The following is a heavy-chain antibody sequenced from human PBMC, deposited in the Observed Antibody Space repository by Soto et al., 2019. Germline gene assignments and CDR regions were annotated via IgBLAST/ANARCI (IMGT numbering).Heavy chain of an antibody. J-gene: IGHJ4*02. D-gene: IGHD1-7*01. CDR3: AREYGTTYYFDY. V-gene: IGHV3-7*01. CDR2: IKQDGSEK. CDR1: GFTFSSYC. Sequence: GGSLRLCCAASGFTFSSYCMSWVRQAPGKGLEWVANIKQDGSEKYYVDSVKGRFTISRDNAKNSLYLQMNSLRAEDTAVYYCAREYGTTYYFDYWGQGTLVTVSS.